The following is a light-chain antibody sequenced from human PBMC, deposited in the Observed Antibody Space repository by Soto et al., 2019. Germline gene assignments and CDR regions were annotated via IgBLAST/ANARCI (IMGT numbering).Light chain of an antibody. J-gene: IGKJ1*01. CDR3: QQYVHWPPGT. CDR1: QSVSSS. Sequence: EIVVTQSPATLSVSPGERVTLSCRASQSVSSSLAWYQQRPGQAPRLLIYDTSTRAPGIAARFSGSGSGTEFTLTISCLQSEVVAVYYCQQYVHWPPGTFGQGTTVEIK. CDR2: DTS. V-gene: IGKV3-15*01.